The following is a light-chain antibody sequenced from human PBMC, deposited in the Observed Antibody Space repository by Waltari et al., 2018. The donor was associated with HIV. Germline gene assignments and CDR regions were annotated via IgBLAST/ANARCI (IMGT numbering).Light chain of an antibody. J-gene: IGLJ3*02. CDR3: LSADTSVTWV. CDR1: ALPKHN. V-gene: IGLV3-25*03. Sequence: SYELTQPPSVSVSPGQTARITCPGDALPKHNAYWYQQKPGQATVLVIYKDPERPSGIPERFSGSSSGTTVTLTISGVQAEDDADYYCLSADTSVTWVFGGGTKLTVL. CDR2: KDP.